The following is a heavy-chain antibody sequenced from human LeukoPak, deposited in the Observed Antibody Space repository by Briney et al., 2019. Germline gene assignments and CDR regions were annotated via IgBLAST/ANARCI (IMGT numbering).Heavy chain of an antibody. CDR2: IDYSGST. CDR3: ARVKRDSSSWYRTTNWFDP. J-gene: IGHJ5*02. Sequence: PSETLSLTCTVSGGSISSSSYYWGWIRQPPGKGLEWIGNIDYSGSTYYNPSLKSRVTISVDTSKNQFSLRLSSVTAADTAVYYCARVKRDSSSWYRTTNWFDPWGQGTLVTVSS. D-gene: IGHD6-13*01. CDR1: GGSISSSSYY. V-gene: IGHV4-39*07.